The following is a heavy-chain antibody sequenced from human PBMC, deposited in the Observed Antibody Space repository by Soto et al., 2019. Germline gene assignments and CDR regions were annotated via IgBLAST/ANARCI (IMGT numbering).Heavy chain of an antibody. Sequence: PSETLSLTCTFSGGSISSYYWSWIRQPPGKGLEWIGYIYYSGSTNYNPSLKSRVTISVDTSKNQFSLKLSSVTAADTAVYYCAREPAYCTNGVCYGNWFDPWGQGTLVTVSS. J-gene: IGHJ5*02. CDR2: IYYSGST. V-gene: IGHV4-59*01. D-gene: IGHD2-8*01. CDR1: GGSISSYY. CDR3: AREPAYCTNGVCYGNWFDP.